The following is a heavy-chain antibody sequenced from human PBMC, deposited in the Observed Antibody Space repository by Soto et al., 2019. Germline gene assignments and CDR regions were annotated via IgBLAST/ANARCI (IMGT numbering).Heavy chain of an antibody. J-gene: IGHJ4*02. CDR2: ISGSGGST. V-gene: IGHV3-23*01. Sequence: PGGSLRLSCAASGFTFSSYAMSWVRQAPGKVLEWVSAISGSGGSTYYADSVKGRFTISRDNSKNTLYLQMNSLRAEDTAVYYCAKAPYIVVVPAAMGYWGQGTLVTVSS. D-gene: IGHD2-2*01. CDR3: AKAPYIVVVPAAMGY. CDR1: GFTFSSYA.